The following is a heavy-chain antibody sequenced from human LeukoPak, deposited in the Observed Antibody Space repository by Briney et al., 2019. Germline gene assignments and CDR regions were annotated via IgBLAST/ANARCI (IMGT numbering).Heavy chain of an antibody. V-gene: IGHV5-51*01. CDR3: ARQGGGYSGYGQIYYYHYGMDV. CDR1: GYSFTSYW. Sequence: GESLKISCKGSGYSFTSYWIGWVRQMPGKGLEWMGIIYPGDSDTRYSPSFQGQVTISADKSISTAYLQWSSLKASDTAMYYCARQGGGYSGYGQIYYYHYGMDVWGQGTTVTVSS. J-gene: IGHJ6*02. CDR2: IYPGDSDT. D-gene: IGHD5-12*01.